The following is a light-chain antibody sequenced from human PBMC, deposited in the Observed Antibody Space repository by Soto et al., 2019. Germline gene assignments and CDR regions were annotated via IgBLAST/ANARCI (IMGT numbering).Light chain of an antibody. CDR3: CSYAGSSTFEV. CDR2: EDF. J-gene: IGLJ1*01. V-gene: IGLV2-23*02. CDR1: ISDVGSYNL. Sequence: QSAPTQPASVSGSPGQSITISCTGTISDVGSYNLVSWYQQHPGKAPKLMIYEDFKRPSGISNRFSGSKSGNTASLTISGLQAEDEADYYCCSYAGSSTFEVFGTGTKLTVL.